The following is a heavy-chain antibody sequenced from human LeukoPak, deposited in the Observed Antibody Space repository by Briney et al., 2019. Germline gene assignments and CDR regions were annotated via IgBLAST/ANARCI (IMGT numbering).Heavy chain of an antibody. J-gene: IGHJ4*02. D-gene: IGHD2-2*01. CDR3: ARDKDCSSTSCYALDY. CDR2: IWYDGSNK. Sequence: GGSLRLSCAASGFTFSSYGMHWVRQAPGKGLEWVAVIWYDGSNKYYADSVKGRFTISRDNSKNTLYLQMNSLRAEDTAVYYRARDKDCSSTSCYALDYWGQGTLVTVSS. V-gene: IGHV3-33*01. CDR1: GFTFSSYG.